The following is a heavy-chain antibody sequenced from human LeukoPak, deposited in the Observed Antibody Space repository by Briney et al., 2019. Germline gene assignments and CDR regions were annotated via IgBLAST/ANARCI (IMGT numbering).Heavy chain of an antibody. J-gene: IGHJ6*02. V-gene: IGHV4-34*01. CDR3: ARGEEGYCSSTSCGRYGMDV. D-gene: IGHD2-2*01. CDR1: GGSFSGYY. Sequence: SETLSLTCAVYGGSFSGYYWSWIRQPPGKGLEWIGEINHSGSTYYNPSLKSRVTISVDTSKNQFSLKLSSVTAADMAVYYCARGEEGYCSSTSCGRYGMDVWGQGTTVTVSS. CDR2: INHSGST.